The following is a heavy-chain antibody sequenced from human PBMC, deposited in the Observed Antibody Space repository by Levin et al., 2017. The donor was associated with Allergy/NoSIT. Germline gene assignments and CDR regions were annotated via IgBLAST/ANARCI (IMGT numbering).Heavy chain of an antibody. V-gene: IGHV3-33*01. Sequence: GESLKISCAASGFTFSSYGMHWVRQAPGKGLEWVAVIWYDGSNKYYADSVKGRFTISRDNSKNTRYLQMNSLRAEDTAVYYCARVGRFGPIDYWGQGTLVTVSS. CDR2: IWYDGSNK. CDR3: ARVGRFGPIDY. J-gene: IGHJ4*02. CDR1: GFTFSSYG. D-gene: IGHD3-10*01.